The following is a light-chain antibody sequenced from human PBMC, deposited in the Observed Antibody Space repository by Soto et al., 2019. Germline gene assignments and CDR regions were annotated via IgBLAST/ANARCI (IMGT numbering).Light chain of an antibody. CDR2: KAS. J-gene: IGKJ1*01. V-gene: IGKV1-5*03. CDR1: QSISSW. Sequence: DIQMTQSPSTLSASVGDRVTITCRVSQSISSWLAWYQQKPGKAPKLLIYKASSLESGVPSRFSGSGSGTEFTLTISSLQPDDFATYYCQQYNSQRTFGQGTKVEIK. CDR3: QQYNSQRT.